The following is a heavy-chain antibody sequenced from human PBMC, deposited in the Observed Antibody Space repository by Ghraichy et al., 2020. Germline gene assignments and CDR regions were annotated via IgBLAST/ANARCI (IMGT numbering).Heavy chain of an antibody. D-gene: IGHD2-2*01. J-gene: IGHJ4*02. Sequence: SETLSLTCTVSGGSISSSSYYWGWIRQPPGKGLEWIGSIYYSGSTYYNPSLKSRVTISVDTSKNQFSLKLSSVTAADPAVYYCARRYCSSTSCYYYFDYWGQGTLVTVSS. CDR1: GGSISSSSYY. V-gene: IGHV4-39*01. CDR3: ARRYCSSTSCYYYFDY. CDR2: IYYSGST.